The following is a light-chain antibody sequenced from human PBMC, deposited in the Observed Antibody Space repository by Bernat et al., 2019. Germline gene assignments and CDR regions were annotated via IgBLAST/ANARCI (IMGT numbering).Light chain of an antibody. V-gene: IGKV1-16*01. CDR3: HQYGSPVRS. J-gene: IGKJ2*01. Sequence: DIQMTQSPPSLSASVGDRVTITCRASQGITRYLVWFQQKPGKAPKSLIYAASSLESGVPSRFSGHGSGTDFTLTIKSLQPEDFATYYCHQYGSPVRSCGQGTTVEIK. CDR2: AAS. CDR1: QGITRY.